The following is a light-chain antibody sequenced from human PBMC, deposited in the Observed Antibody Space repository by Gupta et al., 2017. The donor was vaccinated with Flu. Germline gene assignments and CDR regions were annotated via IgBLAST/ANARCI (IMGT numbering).Light chain of an antibody. J-gene: IGKJ1*01. V-gene: IGKV1-5*03. CDR3: QQYNGYPWT. CDR1: QSISSW. CDR2: KAS. Sequence: DIQMTQSPSTLSASVGDRDTITCRASQSISSWLAWYQQKPGKAPKLLIYKASTLESGVSSRFSGSGSGTEFTLTISSLQPDDFATYYCQQYNGYPWTFGQGTKVEIK.